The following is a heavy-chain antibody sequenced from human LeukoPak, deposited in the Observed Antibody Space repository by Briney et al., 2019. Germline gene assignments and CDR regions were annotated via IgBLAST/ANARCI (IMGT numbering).Heavy chain of an antibody. CDR1: GFTFSSYA. Sequence: GGSLRPSCAASGFTFSSYAMSWVPQAPGKGLEGGSAISGSGGSTYYADSVKGRFTISRDNSKNTLYLQMNSLRAEDTAVYYCAKGIHGGNSDDAFDIWGQGTMVTVSS. V-gene: IGHV3-23*01. CDR3: AKGIHGGNSDDAFDI. D-gene: IGHD4-23*01. J-gene: IGHJ3*02. CDR2: ISGSGGST.